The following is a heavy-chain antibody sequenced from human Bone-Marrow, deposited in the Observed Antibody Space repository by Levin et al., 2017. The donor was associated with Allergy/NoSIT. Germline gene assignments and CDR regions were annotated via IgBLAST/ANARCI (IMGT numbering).Heavy chain of an antibody. J-gene: IGHJ4*02. CDR1: GFTFSSYA. D-gene: IGHD6-19*01. Sequence: SCGVSGFTFSSYAMHWVRQAPAKGLEWVAVISYDGSNKYYADCVKGRFTISRDNSKNTLSLQMNSLRAEDTAVYYCARDKGESVAGVFDYWGQGTLVTVSS. CDR2: ISYDGSNK. CDR3: ARDKGESVAGVFDY. V-gene: IGHV3-30-3*01.